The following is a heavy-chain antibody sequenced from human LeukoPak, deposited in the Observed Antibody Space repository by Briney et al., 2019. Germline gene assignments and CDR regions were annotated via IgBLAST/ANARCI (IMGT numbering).Heavy chain of an antibody. Sequence: GASVKVSCKTSGYTFTGYYMHWVRQAPGQGLEWMGWINPNSDGTNYAQKFQGRVTMTRDTSISTAYMELSRLRSDDTAVYYCAREGIDYGDYPFDYWGQGTLVTVSS. J-gene: IGHJ4*02. V-gene: IGHV1-2*02. CDR3: AREGIDYGDYPFDY. D-gene: IGHD4-17*01. CDR2: INPNSDGT. CDR1: GYTFTGYY.